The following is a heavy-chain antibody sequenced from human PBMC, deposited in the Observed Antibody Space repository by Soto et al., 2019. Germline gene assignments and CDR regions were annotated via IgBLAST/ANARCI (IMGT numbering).Heavy chain of an antibody. CDR1: GGTFSSYA. J-gene: IGHJ4*02. Sequence: SVKVSCKASGGTFSSYAISWVRQAPGQGLEWMGGIIPIFGTANYAQKFQGGVTITADKSTSTAYMELSSLRSEDTAVYYCATASRSGGSCYDYWGQGTLVTVSS. CDR2: IIPIFGTA. V-gene: IGHV1-69*06. CDR3: ATASRSGGSCYDY. D-gene: IGHD2-15*01.